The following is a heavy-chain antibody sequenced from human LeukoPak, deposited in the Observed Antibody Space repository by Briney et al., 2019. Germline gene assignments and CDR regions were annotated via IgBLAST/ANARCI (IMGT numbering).Heavy chain of an antibody. CDR3: ARVAGAGLLEKSQVAF. V-gene: IGHV1-2*02. CDR1: GGTFSSYA. Sequence: GASVKVSCKASGGTFSSYAISWVRQAPGQGLEWMGWINPNSGGTNYAQKFQGRVTMTRDTSISTAYMELSRLRSDDTAVYYCARVAGAGLLEKSQVAFWGQGTLVTVSS. J-gene: IGHJ4*02. D-gene: IGHD3-22*01. CDR2: INPNSGGT.